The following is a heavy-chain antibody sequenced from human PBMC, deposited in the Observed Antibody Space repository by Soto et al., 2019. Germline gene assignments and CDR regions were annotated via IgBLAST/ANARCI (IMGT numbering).Heavy chain of an antibody. V-gene: IGHV1-46*01. CDR2: FNPSGGGT. D-gene: IGHD5-12*01. CDR3: ARDDRDGYNYAGIDY. CDR1: GYTFTSDY. Sequence: RASVQVSCKASGYTFTSDYMHWVRPAPGQGLEGVGIFNPSGGGTKYAQKFQGRVTVTRDTSTSTVYMELSSLRSDDTAVYYCARDDRDGYNYAGIDYWGQGTPVTVSS. J-gene: IGHJ4*02.